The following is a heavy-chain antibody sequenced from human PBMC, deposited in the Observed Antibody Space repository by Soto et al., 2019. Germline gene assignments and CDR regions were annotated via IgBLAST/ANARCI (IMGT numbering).Heavy chain of an antibody. V-gene: IGHV4-59*01. Sequence: PSETLSLTCNVSGGSISCYYWSWIRQPPGKGLEWIGYIHYSGSTKYNPSLKSRVTISVDTSKNQFSLKLTSVTAADTAVYFCARVPAVASTIPSLWFDPWGQGTLVTVSS. CDR2: IHYSGST. CDR3: ARVPAVASTIPSLWFDP. CDR1: GGSISCYY. J-gene: IGHJ5*02. D-gene: IGHD6-19*01.